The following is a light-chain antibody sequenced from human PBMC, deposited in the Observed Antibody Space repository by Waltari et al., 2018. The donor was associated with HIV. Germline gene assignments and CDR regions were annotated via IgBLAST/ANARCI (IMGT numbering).Light chain of an antibody. J-gene: IGLJ3*02. V-gene: IGLV2-8*01. CDR1: SSDVGGYNY. CDR2: EVT. Sequence: QSALTQPPSASGSLGQSVTISCTGTSSDVGGYNYVSWYQQHPGRAPKLVIYEVTKRPSGVPDRFAGSKSGNTATREDEGDYYCSSYAGDTNLVFGGGTGLTVL. CDR3: SSYAGDTNLV.